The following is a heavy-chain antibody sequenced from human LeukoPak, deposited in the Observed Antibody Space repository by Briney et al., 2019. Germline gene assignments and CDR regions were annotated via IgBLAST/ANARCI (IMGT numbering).Heavy chain of an antibody. J-gene: IGHJ3*02. CDR2: IYYSGGT. V-gene: IGHV4-59*08. D-gene: IGHD4-17*01. CDR3: ARHSDYGDNPSDAFDI. CDR1: GGSIRSYF. Sequence: PSETLSLTCTVSGGSIRSYFWTWIRQPPGKGLECIGYIYYSGGTNYNPSLKSRVTISIDTSKNQFSLNLSSVTAADTAVYYCARHSDYGDNPSDAFDIWGQGTMVTVSS.